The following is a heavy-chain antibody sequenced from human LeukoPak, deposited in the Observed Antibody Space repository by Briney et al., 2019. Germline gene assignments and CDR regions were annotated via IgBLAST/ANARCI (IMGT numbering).Heavy chain of an antibody. Sequence: AGGSLRLSFSASSFTFITYWMSWVRQAPGKGLEWVTNIKPDGTEKYYLDSLRGRFTISRDNAKNSLYLQMNSLRAEDTAVYYCARSGGNIYDWALDIWGQGTMVTVSS. CDR2: IKPDGTEK. CDR1: SFTFITYW. J-gene: IGHJ3*02. D-gene: IGHD3-16*01. V-gene: IGHV3-7*01. CDR3: ARSGGNIYDWALDI.